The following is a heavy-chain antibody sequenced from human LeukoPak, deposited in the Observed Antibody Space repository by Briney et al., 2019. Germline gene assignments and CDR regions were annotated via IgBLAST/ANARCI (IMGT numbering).Heavy chain of an antibody. CDR3: ARDHFRSCKLDY. CDR1: GFTVRNNY. Sequence: PGGSLRLSCEASGFTVRNNYMTWVRQAPGKGLEWVSVIFGGGTTFYADSVRDRFTISRDNSKNTLYLQMNSLRAEDTAVYYCARDHFRSCKLDYWGQGTLVTVSS. CDR2: IFGGGTT. J-gene: IGHJ4*02. D-gene: IGHD2/OR15-2a*01. V-gene: IGHV3-66*01.